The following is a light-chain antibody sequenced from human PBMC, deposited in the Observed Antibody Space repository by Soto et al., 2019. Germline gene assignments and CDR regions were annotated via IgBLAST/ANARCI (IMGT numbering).Light chain of an antibody. CDR3: QQYGSSPSWT. CDR1: QSVSSSY. J-gene: IGKJ1*01. CDR2: GAS. Sequence: EIVLTQSPGTLSLSPGERATLSCRASQSVSSSYLAWYQQKPGQAPRLLIYGASSRATVIPDRLSGSGSGTDFTLTISRLEPEDFAVYYCQQYGSSPSWTFGQGTKVEIK. V-gene: IGKV3-20*01.